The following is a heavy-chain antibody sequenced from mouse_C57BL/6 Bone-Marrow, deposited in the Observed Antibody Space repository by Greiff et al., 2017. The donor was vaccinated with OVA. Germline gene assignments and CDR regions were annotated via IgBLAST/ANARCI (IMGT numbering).Heavy chain of an antibody. J-gene: IGHJ1*03. CDR3: ARYGGSRVWYFDV. CDR1: GFTFTDYY. V-gene: IGHV7-3*01. D-gene: IGHD3-1*01. Sequence: EVKLMESGGGLVQPGGSLSLSCAASGFTFTDYYMSWVRQPPGKALEWLGFIRNKANGYTTEYSASVKGRFTISRDNSQSILYLQMNALRAEDSATYYCARYGGSRVWYFDVWGTGTTVTVSS. CDR2: IRNKANGYTT.